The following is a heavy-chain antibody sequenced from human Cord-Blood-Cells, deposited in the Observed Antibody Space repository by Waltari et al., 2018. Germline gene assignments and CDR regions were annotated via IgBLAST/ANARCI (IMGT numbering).Heavy chain of an antibody. CDR1: GFTFSSYW. J-gene: IGHJ4*02. CDR2: RKQDGSEK. CDR3: ARDPDSSGYPYYFDY. D-gene: IGHD3-22*01. V-gene: IGHV3-7*01. Sequence: EVQLVESGGGLVQPGGSLRLSCAASGFTFSSYWMSWVRQAPGKGLEWVANRKQDGSEKYCVDSVKGRVTISRDNAKNSLYLQMNSLRAEDTAVYYCARDPDSSGYPYYFDYWGQGTLVTVSS.